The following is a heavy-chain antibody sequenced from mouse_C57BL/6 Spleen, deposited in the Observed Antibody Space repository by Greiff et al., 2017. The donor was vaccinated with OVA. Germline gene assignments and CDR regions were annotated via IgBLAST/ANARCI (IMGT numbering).Heavy chain of an antibody. CDR2: ISHSGST. D-gene: IGHD1-1*01. V-gene: IGHV3-8*01. CDR3: ARWEGSRGWYFDV. CDR1: GYSITSDY. Sequence: EVQLQQSGPGLAKPSQTLSLTCSVTGYSITSDYWNWIRKFTGNKLEYMGYISHSGSTYYNPSLKSRISITRGTSKNQYYLQLNSVTTEDTATYYCARWEGSRGWYFDVWGTGTTVTVSS. J-gene: IGHJ1*03.